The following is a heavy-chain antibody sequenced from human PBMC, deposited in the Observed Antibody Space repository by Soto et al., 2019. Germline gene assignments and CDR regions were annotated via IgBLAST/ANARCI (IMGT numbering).Heavy chain of an antibody. CDR1: GFTVSSHA. J-gene: IGHJ3*02. Sequence: EVQVLESGRGLVQPGGSLRLSCEGSGFTVSSHAMTWIRKAPGKGPEWVSTVTADGGTYYADSVKGRFAMSRDTSENTRYLQMNSLGAEDTAAYYCAPHVSCSGGTCQYDAFAIRGQGTMVTVSS. CDR3: APHVSCSGGTCQYDAFAI. CDR2: VTADGGT. V-gene: IGHV3-23*01. D-gene: IGHD2-15*01.